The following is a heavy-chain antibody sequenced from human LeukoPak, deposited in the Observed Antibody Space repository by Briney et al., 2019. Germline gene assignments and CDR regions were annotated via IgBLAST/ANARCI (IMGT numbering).Heavy chain of an antibody. J-gene: IGHJ3*02. Sequence: GGSLRLSCAASGFTFSSYWMHWVRQAPGKGLEWVSVIYSGGSTYYADSVKGRFTISRDNSKNTLYLQMNSLRAEDTAVYYCARSIHPRGREDIWGQGTMVTVSS. CDR2: IYSGGST. CDR3: ARSIHPRGREDI. V-gene: IGHV3-53*01. D-gene: IGHD2-21*01. CDR1: GFTFSSYW.